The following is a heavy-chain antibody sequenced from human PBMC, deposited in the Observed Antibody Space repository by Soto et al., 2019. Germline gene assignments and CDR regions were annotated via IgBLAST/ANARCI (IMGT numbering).Heavy chain of an antibody. J-gene: IGHJ4*02. CDR3: ARNARETDY. CDR2: ISGSGGST. V-gene: IGHV3-23*01. Sequence: EVQLLESGGGLEQPGGSLRLSCVASGFTFSSYAMSWVRQAPGKGLEWVSVISGSGGSTNYADSVKGRFTISSDNSKNRLYLERKSLRAEGTAIYYGARNARETDYWGQGTLVTVSS. CDR1: GFTFSSYA.